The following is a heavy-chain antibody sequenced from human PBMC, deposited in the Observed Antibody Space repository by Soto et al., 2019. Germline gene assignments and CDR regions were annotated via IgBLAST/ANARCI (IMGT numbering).Heavy chain of an antibody. D-gene: IGHD5-12*01. CDR1: GYSFTSYW. CDR2: IYPGDSDT. Sequence: GESLKISCKGSGYSFTSYWIGWVRQMPGKGLEWMGIIYPGDSDTRYSPSFQGQVTISADKSISTAYLQWSSLKASDTAMYYCARLLRDGYKMAKYVQHWGQGTLVTVSS. J-gene: IGHJ1*01. CDR3: ARLLRDGYKMAKYVQH. V-gene: IGHV5-51*01.